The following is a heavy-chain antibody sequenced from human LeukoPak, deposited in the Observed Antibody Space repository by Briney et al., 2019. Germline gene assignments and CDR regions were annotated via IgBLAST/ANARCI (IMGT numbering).Heavy chain of an antibody. D-gene: IGHD3-16*01. CDR1: GFTFSSYW. V-gene: IGHV3-74*01. J-gene: IGHJ4*02. CDR3: AITFADYGTFDY. Sequence: GGSLRPSCAASGFTFSSYWMHWVRQAPGKGLVWVSRINSDGSSTSYADSVKGRFTISRDNSKNTLYLQMNSLRAEDTAVYYCAITFADYGTFDYWGQGTLVTVSS. CDR2: INSDGSST.